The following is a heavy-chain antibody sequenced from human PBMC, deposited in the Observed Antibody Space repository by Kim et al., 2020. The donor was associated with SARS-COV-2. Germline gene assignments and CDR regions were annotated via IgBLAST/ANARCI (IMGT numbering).Heavy chain of an antibody. V-gene: IGHV3-21*01. CDR1: GFPFSSHS. CDR2: ISSGSSYI. Sequence: GGSLRLSCAASGFPFSSHSMNWVRQAPGKGLEWVASISSGSSYINYGDSVKGRFTMSRDNAKNSLYLQMDSMRAGDTAVYYCVRDHLPNGFDIWGQGTMV. CDR3: VRDHLPNGFDI. J-gene: IGHJ3*02.